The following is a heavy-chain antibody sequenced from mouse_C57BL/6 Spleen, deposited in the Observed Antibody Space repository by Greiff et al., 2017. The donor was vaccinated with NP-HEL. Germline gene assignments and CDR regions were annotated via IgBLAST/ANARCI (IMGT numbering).Heavy chain of an antibody. CDR1: GYTFTSYW. D-gene: IGHD4-1*01. CDR3: ARENRKLGRNYAMDY. J-gene: IGHJ4*01. Sequence: QVQLQQPGAELVRPGSSVKLSCKASGYTFTSYWMDWVKQRPGQGLEWIGNIYPSDSETHYNQKFKDKATLTVDKSSSTAYMQLSSLTSEDAAVYYCARENRKLGRNYAMDYWGQGTSVTVSS. V-gene: IGHV1-61*01. CDR2: IYPSDSET.